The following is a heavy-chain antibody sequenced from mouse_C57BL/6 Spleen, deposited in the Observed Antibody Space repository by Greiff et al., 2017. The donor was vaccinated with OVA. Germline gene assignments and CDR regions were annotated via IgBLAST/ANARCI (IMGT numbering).Heavy chain of an antibody. CDR1: GFSLSTSGMG. V-gene: IGHV8-12*01. D-gene: IGHD1-1*01. CDR3: ARRDYYGLDD. Sequence: QVTLKESGPGILQSSQTLSLTCSFSGFSLSTSGMGVSWIRQPSGKGLEWLAHIYWDDDKRYNPSLKSRLTISKDTSRNQVFLKITSVDTADTATYYCARRDYYGLDDWGQGTTLTVSS. J-gene: IGHJ2*01. CDR2: IYWDDDK.